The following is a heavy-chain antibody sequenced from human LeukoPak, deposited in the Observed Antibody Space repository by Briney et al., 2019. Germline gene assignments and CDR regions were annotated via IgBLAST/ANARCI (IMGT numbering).Heavy chain of an antibody. V-gene: IGHV1-8*01. CDR3: ARGRGVRGVIQNWFDP. D-gene: IGHD3-10*01. J-gene: IGHJ5*02. Sequence: ASVKVSCKASGYTFTSYDINWVRQATGQGLEWMGRMNPNSGNTGYAQKFQGRVTMTRNTSISTAYMELSSLRSEDTAVYYCARGRGVRGVIQNWFDPWGQGTLVTVSS. CDR1: GYTFTSYD. CDR2: MNPNSGNT.